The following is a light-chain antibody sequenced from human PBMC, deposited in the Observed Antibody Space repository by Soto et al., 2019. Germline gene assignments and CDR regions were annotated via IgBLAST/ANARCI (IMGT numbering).Light chain of an antibody. Sequence: EIVMSQSPATLSVSPGERATLSCRASQSVRNNLAWYQQRPGQAPRLLMYGASTRPSGIPARFTGGGSGTDFTLTITSLQSEDFAVYYCQQLDTFLLTFGGGTKVEIK. J-gene: IGKJ4*01. V-gene: IGKV3-15*01. CDR3: QQLDTFLLT. CDR1: QSVRNN. CDR2: GAS.